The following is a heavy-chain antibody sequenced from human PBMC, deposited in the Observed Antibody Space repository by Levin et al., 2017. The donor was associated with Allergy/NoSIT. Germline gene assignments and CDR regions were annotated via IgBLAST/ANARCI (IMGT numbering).Heavy chain of an antibody. J-gene: IGHJ5*01. CDR1: GGSISSRNYY. V-gene: IGHV4-39*07. D-gene: IGHD3-10*01. CDR3: ARERGVRNKVTGWFDP. CDR2: IDYTGTT. Sequence: NASETLSLTCSVSGGSISSRNYYWAWIRQPPGTGLEWIGSIDYTGTTYYNPSLNSRLSISVDTSKNQFSLNLISVTAADTAVYFCARERGVRNKVTGWFDPWGQGTLVAVSS.